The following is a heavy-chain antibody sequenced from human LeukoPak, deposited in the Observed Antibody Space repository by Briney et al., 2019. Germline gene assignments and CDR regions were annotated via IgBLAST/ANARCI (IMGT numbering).Heavy chain of an antibody. CDR1: GGSISSYY. Sequence: SETLSLTCTVSGGSISSYYWSWIRQPPGKGLEWIGRIYSSGTITYNPSLQSRVTMSVDTSKYEFSLKMSSVTAADTAVYYCTRDSGTTGEVKFDPWGQGTLVAVSS. CDR3: TRDSGTTGEVKFDP. J-gene: IGHJ5*02. D-gene: IGHD3-10*01. V-gene: IGHV4-4*07. CDR2: IYSSGTI.